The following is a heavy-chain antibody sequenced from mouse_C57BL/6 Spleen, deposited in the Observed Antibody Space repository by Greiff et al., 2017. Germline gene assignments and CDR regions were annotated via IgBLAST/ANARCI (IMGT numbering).Heavy chain of an antibody. Sequence: QVQLQQPGAELVKPGASVKLSCKASGYTFTSYWMQWVKQRPGQGLEWIGEIDPSDSYTNSNQKFKGKATWTVDTSSSTAYMQLSILTSEDSAVYYCARSRLRGFAYWGQGTLVTVSA. J-gene: IGHJ3*01. CDR1: GYTFTSYW. V-gene: IGHV1-50*01. D-gene: IGHD1-1*01. CDR3: ARSRLRGFAY. CDR2: IDPSDSYT.